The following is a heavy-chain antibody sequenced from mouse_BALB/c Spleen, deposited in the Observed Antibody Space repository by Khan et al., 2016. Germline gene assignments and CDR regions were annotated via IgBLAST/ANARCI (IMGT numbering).Heavy chain of an antibody. CDR1: GFTFTDYF. Sequence: DVELVESGGGLVQPGGSLRLSCTTSGFTFTDYFMSWVRQPPGEALEWLGFAWNRANGFTAEYSSTVKGRFTNSIENSQSILNLQLNTLRAEDSDTYYFARELNDGYDWYLDVWGAGTTVTVSS. CDR2: AWNRANGFTA. J-gene: IGHJ1*01. CDR3: ARELNDGYDWYLDV. D-gene: IGHD2-3*01. V-gene: IGHV7-3*02.